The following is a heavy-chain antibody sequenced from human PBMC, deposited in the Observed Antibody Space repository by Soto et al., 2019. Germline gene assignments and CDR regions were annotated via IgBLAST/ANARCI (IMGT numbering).Heavy chain of an antibody. Sequence: PSGTLSLTCTVSGGSISSGGYYWSWIRQHPGKGLEWIGYIYYSGSTYYNPSLKSRVTISVDTSKNQFSLKLSSVTAADTAVYYCARVHYDSSGYVDYWGQGTLVTVSS. CDR1: GGSISSGGYY. D-gene: IGHD3-22*01. CDR2: IYYSGST. CDR3: ARVHYDSSGYVDY. V-gene: IGHV4-31*03. J-gene: IGHJ4*02.